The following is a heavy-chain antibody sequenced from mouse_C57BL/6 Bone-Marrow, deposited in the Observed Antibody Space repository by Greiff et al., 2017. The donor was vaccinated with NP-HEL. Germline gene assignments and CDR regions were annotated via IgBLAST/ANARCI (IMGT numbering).Heavy chain of an antibody. V-gene: IGHV1-52*01. CDR1: GYTFTSYW. D-gene: IGHD1-1*01. CDR3: AGATTVGADY. Sequence: VQLQQSGAELVRPGSSVKLSCKASGYTFTSYWMHWVKQRPIQGLEWIGNIDPSDSETHYNPKFKDKATLTVDKSSNPAYMQRSSLTYEDSEVDNWAGATTVGADYWGQGTTLTVAS. J-gene: IGHJ2*01. CDR2: IDPSDSET.